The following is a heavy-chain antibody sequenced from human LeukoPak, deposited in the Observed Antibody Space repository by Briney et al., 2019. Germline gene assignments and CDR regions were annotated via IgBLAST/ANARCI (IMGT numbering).Heavy chain of an antibody. V-gene: IGHV3-64D*06. Sequence: GGSLRLSCAASGFTFSDHHMHWVRQAPGKGLEYVSAISSNGGSTYYADSVKGRFTISRDNSKNTLYLQMSSLRAEDTAVYYCVKGIVATISYFDYWGQGTLVTVSS. J-gene: IGHJ4*02. CDR2: ISSNGGST. CDR3: VKGIVATISYFDY. D-gene: IGHD5-12*01. CDR1: GFTFSDHH.